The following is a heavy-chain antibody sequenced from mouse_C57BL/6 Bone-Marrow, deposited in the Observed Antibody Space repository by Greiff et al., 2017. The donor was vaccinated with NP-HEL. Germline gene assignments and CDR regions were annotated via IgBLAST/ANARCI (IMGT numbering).Heavy chain of an antibody. V-gene: IGHV1-55*01. J-gene: IGHJ2*01. D-gene: IGHD3-2*02. CDR3: ARDGIQLRLNYFDD. Sequence: QVQLQQPGAELVKPGASVKMSCKASGYTFTSYWITWVKQRPGQGLEWIGDINPGSGSTNYNEKFKGKATLTVETSSSTAYMQLSSLTSEDAAVYYCARDGIQLRLNYFDDWGQGTTLTVPA. CDR2: INPGSGST. CDR1: GYTFTSYW.